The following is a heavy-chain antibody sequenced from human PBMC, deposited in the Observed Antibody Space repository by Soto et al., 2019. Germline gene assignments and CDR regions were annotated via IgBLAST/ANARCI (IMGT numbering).Heavy chain of an antibody. D-gene: IGHD5-18*01. CDR3: ARGGRYTYGYGDYSYGMAV. CDR1: GFSFGDYA. J-gene: IGHJ6*02. CDR2: ISGTGSRT. V-gene: IGHV3-23*01. Sequence: EVQVLESGGGLVQPGGSLRLSCAASGFSFGDYAMSWVRQAPGKGLEWVSGISGTGSRTSYADSVRGRFTISRDNVNNTLSLQMDILRAEDTAVYYSARGGRYTYGYGDYSYGMAVWGQGTTVTVSS.